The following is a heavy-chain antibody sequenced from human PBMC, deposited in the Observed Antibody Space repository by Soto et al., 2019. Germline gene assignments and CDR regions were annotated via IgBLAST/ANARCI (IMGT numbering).Heavy chain of an antibody. V-gene: IGHV4-39*01. CDR2: LYYTGTT. CDR3: VRHSGYSSNWGEFDP. J-gene: IGHJ5*02. CDR1: GGSIHNYY. D-gene: IGHD5-18*01. Sequence: SETLSLTCTASGGSIHNYYWVWIRQPPGKGLEWIGSLYYTGTTYYNPSLKSRVTLSVDRTKNQFSLNLTSVTAADMAVYYCVRHSGYSSNWGEFDPWGQGTLVTVSS.